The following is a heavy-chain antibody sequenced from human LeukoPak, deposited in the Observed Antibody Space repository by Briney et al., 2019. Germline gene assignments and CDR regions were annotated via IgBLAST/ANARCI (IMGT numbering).Heavy chain of an antibody. V-gene: IGHV1-2*02. CDR3: ARVPGPYTTSPFHC. CDR1: GCTFTDYY. D-gene: IGHD2-2*02. CDR2: IDPNSGGT. J-gene: IGHJ4*02. Sequence: ASVKVSCKTSGCTFTDYYMHWVRQAPGQGLEWMGRIDPNSGGTNHAQKFQVRVTMTRDTSISTVYMELSGLRSDDTAVYYCARVPGPYTTSPFHCWGQGTLVTVSS.